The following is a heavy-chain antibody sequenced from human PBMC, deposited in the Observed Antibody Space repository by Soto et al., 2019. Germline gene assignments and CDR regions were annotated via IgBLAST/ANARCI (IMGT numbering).Heavy chain of an antibody. V-gene: IGHV3-30-3*01. D-gene: IGHD4-17*01. CDR3: ARGGRDGAEFEVDY. CDR2: ISYDGSNK. CDR1: GFTFSSYA. Sequence: QVQLVESGGGVVQPGRSLRLSCAASGFTFSSYAMHWVRQAPGKGLEWVAVISYDGSNKYYADSVKGRFTISRDNSKNTLYLQMNSVRAEDTAVYYCARGGRDGAEFEVDYWGQGTLVTVSS. J-gene: IGHJ4*02.